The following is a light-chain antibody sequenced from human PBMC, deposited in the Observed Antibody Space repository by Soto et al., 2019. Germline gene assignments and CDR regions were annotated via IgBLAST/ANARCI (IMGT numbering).Light chain of an antibody. V-gene: IGKV3-15*01. CDR3: QQYNNLPPGT. CDR2: GAS. J-gene: IGKJ1*01. CDR1: QRVSTN. Sequence: EIVMTQSPATLSVSPGERATLSCRASQRVSTNLAWYQQKPGQAPRLLIHGASTRATGIPARFSGSGSGTEFTLAISSLQSEDFAVYYCQQYNNLPPGTFGQGIKVEIK.